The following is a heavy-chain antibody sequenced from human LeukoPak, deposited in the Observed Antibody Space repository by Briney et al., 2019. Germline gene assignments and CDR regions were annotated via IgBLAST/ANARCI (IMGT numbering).Heavy chain of an antibody. Sequence: SETLSLTCSVSASFVSSSDYYWDWIRQPPGKGLEWIETILNSGSISTSYNPSLNSRVTISVDTSKNQFSLNLTYVTAADTAIYDCVRHDCGSFYSFDTWDQGTLFTVSS. CDR3: VRHDCGSFYSFDT. CDR2: ILNSGSIST. V-gene: IGHV4-39*01. D-gene: IGHD2-21*01. J-gene: IGHJ5*02. CDR1: ASFVSSSDYY.